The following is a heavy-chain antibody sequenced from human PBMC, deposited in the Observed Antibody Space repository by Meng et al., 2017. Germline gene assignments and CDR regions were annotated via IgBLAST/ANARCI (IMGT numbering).Heavy chain of an antibody. V-gene: IGHV3-11*01. J-gene: IGHJ4*02. CDR2: ISSRGSTI. Sequence: GESLKISCAASGFTFSDYYMSWIHQAPGKGLEWVSYISSRGSTIYYADSVKGRFTISRDNAKNSLYLQMNSLRAEDTAVYYCARARGSIAAAGTGIYYFDYWGQGTLVTVSS. CDR1: GFTFSDYY. D-gene: IGHD6-13*01. CDR3: ARARGSIAAAGTGIYYFDY.